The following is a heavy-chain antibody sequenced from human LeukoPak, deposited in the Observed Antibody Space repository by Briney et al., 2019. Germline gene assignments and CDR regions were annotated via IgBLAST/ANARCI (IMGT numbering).Heavy chain of an antibody. D-gene: IGHD4-23*01. CDR3: ARGPGCGGNSGGYFDY. CDR2: INHSGST. V-gene: IGHV4-34*01. J-gene: IGHJ4*02. Sequence: SETLSLTCGVYGGSFSGYYWSWIRQPPGKGLEWIGEINHSGSTNYNPSLKSRVTISVDTSKNQFSLKLSSVTAADTAVYYCARGPGCGGNSGGYFDYWGQGTLVTVSS. CDR1: GGSFSGYY.